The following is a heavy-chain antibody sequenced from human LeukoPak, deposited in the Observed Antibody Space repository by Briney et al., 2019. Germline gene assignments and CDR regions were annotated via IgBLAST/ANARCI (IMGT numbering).Heavy chain of an antibody. CDR3: ATIPYGDYGSYYFDY. Sequence: ASVKVSCKVSGYTLTELSMHWVRRAPGKGLEWMGGFDPEDGETIYAQKFQGRVTMTEDTSTDTAYMELSSLRSEDTAVYYCATIPYGDYGSYYFDYWGQGTLVTVSS. J-gene: IGHJ4*02. CDR1: GYTLTELS. V-gene: IGHV1-24*01. CDR2: FDPEDGET. D-gene: IGHD4-17*01.